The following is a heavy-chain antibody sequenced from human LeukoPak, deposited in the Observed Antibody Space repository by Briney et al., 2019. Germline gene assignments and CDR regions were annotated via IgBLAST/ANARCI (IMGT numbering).Heavy chain of an antibody. Sequence: PSETLSLTCAVSGGSITTRNFWSWVRQPPGKGLEWIAEMHHDGSANYNPSLKSRVSMSVDKSKNHFSLRLTSVTAADTAVYYCAWEGLGETYFEYWGRGILVTVSS. V-gene: IGHV4-4*02. J-gene: IGHJ4*02. CDR2: MHHDGSA. D-gene: IGHD3-10*01. CDR3: AWEGLGETYFEY. CDR1: GGSITTRNF.